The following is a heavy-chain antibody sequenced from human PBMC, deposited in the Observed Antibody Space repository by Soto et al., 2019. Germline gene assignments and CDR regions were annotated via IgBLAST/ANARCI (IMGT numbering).Heavy chain of an antibody. V-gene: IGHV1-24*01. CDR1: GYTLTELS. CDR2: FDPEDGET. D-gene: IGHD2-15*01. CDR3: ATGIVVVVAATQLDY. J-gene: IGHJ4*02. Sequence: ASVKVSCKVSGYTLTELSMHWVRQAPGKGLEWMGGFDPEDGETIYAQKFQGRVTMTEDTSTDTAYMELSSLRSEDTAVYYCATGIVVVVAATQLDYWGQGTLVTVSS.